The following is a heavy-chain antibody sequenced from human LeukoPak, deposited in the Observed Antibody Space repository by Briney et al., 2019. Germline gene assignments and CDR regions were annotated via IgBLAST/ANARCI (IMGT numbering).Heavy chain of an antibody. CDR1: GFTFSNFA. CDR3: AKRGVVIRVVLVGFHKEAYYFDS. V-gene: IGHV3-23*01. D-gene: IGHD3-10*01. J-gene: IGHJ4*02. Sequence: GGSLRLSCVASGFTFSNFAMSWVRQAPGKGLEWVSVINSNGGTTYYAGSVKGRFTISRDNSRNTVSLQMNSLRVEDTAVYFCAKRGVVIRVVLVGFHKEAYYFDSWGQGALVTVSS. CDR2: INSNGGTT.